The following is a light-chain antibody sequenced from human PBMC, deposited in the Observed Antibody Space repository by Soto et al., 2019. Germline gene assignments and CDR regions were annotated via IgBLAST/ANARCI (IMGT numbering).Light chain of an antibody. CDR3: QHYNSYSEA. CDR1: QSISSW. Sequence: DIHMTQSPSTLSASVGDRVTITCRASQSISSWLAWYQQKKGKAPKLLIYKASTLKSGVPSRFRGSGSGTEFTLTISRLQPDDFETYYCQHYNSYSEAFGQGTKVDIK. J-gene: IGKJ1*01. CDR2: KAS. V-gene: IGKV1-5*03.